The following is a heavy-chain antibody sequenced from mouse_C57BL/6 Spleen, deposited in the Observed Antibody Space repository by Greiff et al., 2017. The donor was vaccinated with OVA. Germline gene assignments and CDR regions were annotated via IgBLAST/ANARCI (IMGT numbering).Heavy chain of an antibody. Sequence: DVQLQESGPGLVKPSQSLSLTCSVTGYSITSGYYWNWIRQFPGNKLEWMGYISYDGSNNYNPSLKNRISITRDTSKNQFFLKLNSVTTEDTATYYCARIIYYGYDENAMDYWGQGTSVTVSS. D-gene: IGHD2-2*01. V-gene: IGHV3-6*01. CDR1: GYSITSGYY. CDR3: ARIIYYGYDENAMDY. CDR2: ISYDGSN. J-gene: IGHJ4*01.